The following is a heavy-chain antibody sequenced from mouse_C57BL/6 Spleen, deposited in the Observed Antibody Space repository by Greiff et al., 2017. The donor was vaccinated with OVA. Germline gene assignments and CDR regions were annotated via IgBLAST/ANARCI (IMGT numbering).Heavy chain of an antibody. D-gene: IGHD2-5*01. V-gene: IGHV5-6*01. CDR3: ARDSNYNYFDY. Sequence: EVQLQESGGDLVKPGGSLKLSCAASGFTFSSYGMSWVRQTPDKRLEWFATISSGGSYTYYPDSVKGRFTISRDNAKNTLYLQMSSLKSEDTAMYYCARDSNYNYFDYWGQGTTLTVSS. J-gene: IGHJ2*01. CDR1: GFTFSSYG. CDR2: ISSGGSYT.